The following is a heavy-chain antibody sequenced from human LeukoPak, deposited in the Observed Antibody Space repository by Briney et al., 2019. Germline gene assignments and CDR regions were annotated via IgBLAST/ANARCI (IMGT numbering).Heavy chain of an antibody. V-gene: IGHV4-39*07. D-gene: IGHD2-2*01. CDR1: GRSISSSSYY. CDR3: AREYLPSHGVPAAMDAFDI. CDR2: INYSGST. J-gene: IGHJ3*02. Sequence: PSETLSLTCTVSGRSISSSSYYWGWLRQPPGTGLEWVGSINYSGSTYYNPSLKSRVTISVDTSKNQFSLKLSSVTAADTAVYYCAREYLPSHGVPAAMDAFDIWGQGTMVTVSS.